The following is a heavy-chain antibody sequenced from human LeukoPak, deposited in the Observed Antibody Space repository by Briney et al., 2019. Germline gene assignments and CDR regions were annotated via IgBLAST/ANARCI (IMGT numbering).Heavy chain of an antibody. CDR2: ISAYNGNT. J-gene: IGHJ4*02. D-gene: IGHD3-3*01. Sequence: GASVKVSCKASGYTFTSYVISWVRQAPGQGLEWMGWISAYNGNTNYAQKLQGRVTMTTDTSTSTAYMELRSLRSDDTAVYYCARVLYYDFWSGYPGNYYFDYWGQGTLVTVSS. CDR1: GYTFTSYV. V-gene: IGHV1-18*01. CDR3: ARVLYYDFWSGYPGNYYFDY.